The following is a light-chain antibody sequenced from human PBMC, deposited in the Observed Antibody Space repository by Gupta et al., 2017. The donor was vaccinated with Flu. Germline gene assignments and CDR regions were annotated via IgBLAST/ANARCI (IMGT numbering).Light chain of an antibody. CDR1: QGIRTS. CDR2: GAT. CDR3: QKYNSVPYT. Sequence: DIQMTQSPSSLSASVGDKVTITCRASQGIRTSLAWYQQKPGKSPKLLIYGATTLESGVPSRFSGRGSGTEFSLTITSLQPGDVATYYCQKYNSVPYTFGGGTKVEI. V-gene: IGKV1-27*01. J-gene: IGKJ4*01.